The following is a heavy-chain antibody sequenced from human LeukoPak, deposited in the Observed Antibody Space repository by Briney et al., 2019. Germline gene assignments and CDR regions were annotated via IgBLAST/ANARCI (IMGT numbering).Heavy chain of an antibody. CDR1: GFTIGTYW. J-gene: IGHJ4*02. V-gene: IGHV3-7*03. Sequence: GGSLRLSCAASGFTIGTYWMTWVRQAPGKGLGWVANIKQDGSEKYYVDSVKGRFTISRDKTKNTLYLQMNSLRAEDTAVYYCAKSSYYDASGYYREYYFDYWGQGTLVTVSS. D-gene: IGHD3-22*01. CDR3: AKSSYYDASGYYREYYFDY. CDR2: IKQDGSEK.